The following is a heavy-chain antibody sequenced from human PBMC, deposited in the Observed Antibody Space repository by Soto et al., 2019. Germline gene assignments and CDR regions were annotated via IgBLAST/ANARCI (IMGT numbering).Heavy chain of an antibody. CDR3: ARALGSWGAFYYDY. Sequence: QITLKESGPTLVKPTQTPTLTCTVSGFSLNTYGVGVGWIRQPPGKALEWLALIYWDNDKRYSPSLKSRLTITKDTPKNQVVLTMTNMDPVDAGTYYCARALGSWGAFYYDYWGQGTLLTVSS. CDR1: GFSLNTYGVG. V-gene: IGHV2-5*02. J-gene: IGHJ4*02. D-gene: IGHD3-16*01. CDR2: IYWDNDK.